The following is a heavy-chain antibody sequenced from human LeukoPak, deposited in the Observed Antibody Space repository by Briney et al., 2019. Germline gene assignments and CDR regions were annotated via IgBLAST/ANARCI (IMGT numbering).Heavy chain of an antibody. CDR1: GFTFSDHY. Sequence: PGGSLRLSCAASGFTFSDHYIDWVRQAPGKGLEWVDRTRNKANSYTTEYAASVKGRFTISRDDSKNSLYLQMSSLKTEDTAVYYCVRAHRIVGGTSHFDYWGQGTLVTVSS. CDR3: VRAHRIVGGTSHFDY. D-gene: IGHD1-26*01. V-gene: IGHV3-72*01. CDR2: TRNKANSYTT. J-gene: IGHJ4*02.